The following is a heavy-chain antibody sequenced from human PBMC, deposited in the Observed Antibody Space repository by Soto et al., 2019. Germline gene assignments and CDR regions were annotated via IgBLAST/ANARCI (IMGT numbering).Heavy chain of an antibody. D-gene: IGHD5-18*01. CDR3: ARGIHRWIPVWYFDL. CDR2: SIPIFGTA. V-gene: IGHV1-69*12. CDR1: GGTFSSYT. Sequence: QVQLVQSGAEVKKPGYSVTVSCKASGGTFSSYTISWVRQAPGQGLEWMGGSIPIFGTANYAQKFQGRVTLTADESTSTAYMELSSLRSEDTDVYYCARGIHRWIPVWYFDLWGRGTLVTVSS. J-gene: IGHJ2*01.